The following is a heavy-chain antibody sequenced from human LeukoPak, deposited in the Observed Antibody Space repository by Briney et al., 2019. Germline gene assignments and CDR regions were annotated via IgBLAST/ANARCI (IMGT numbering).Heavy chain of an antibody. V-gene: IGHV1-2*02. CDR2: INPNGGGT. Sequence: ASVKVSCKASGYTFTHYYMHWVRQAAGQGLEWVGWINPNGGGTHYAQKFQGRVTVTRDTAISTTYMELNSLTSDDTAVYYCARQPGVRASSPNDYWGQGTLVTVSS. J-gene: IGHJ4*02. CDR1: GYTFTHYY. D-gene: IGHD6-13*01. CDR3: ARQPGVRASSPNDY.